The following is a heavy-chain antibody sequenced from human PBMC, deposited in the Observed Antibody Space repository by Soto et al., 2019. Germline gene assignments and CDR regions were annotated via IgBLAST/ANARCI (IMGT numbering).Heavy chain of an antibody. Sequence: GASVKVSCKASGYTFTSYAMHWVRQAPGQKLEWKGWINAGNGKTKNSQKFQGRVTITRDTSASTAYMELSSLRSEDTAVYYCARASGSGWYVWFDPWGQGTLVTVSS. CDR1: GYTFTSYA. CDR3: ARASGSGWYVWFDP. CDR2: INAGNGKT. J-gene: IGHJ5*02. V-gene: IGHV1-3*01. D-gene: IGHD6-19*01.